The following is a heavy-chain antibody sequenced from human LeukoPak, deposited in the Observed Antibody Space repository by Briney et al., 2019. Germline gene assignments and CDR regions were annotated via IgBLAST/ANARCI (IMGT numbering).Heavy chain of an antibody. J-gene: IGHJ4*02. CDR1: GGSFSGYY. D-gene: IGHD4-23*01. V-gene: IGHV4-34*01. CDR3: ARGVTLLYYFDY. Sequence: SSETLSLTCAVYGGSFSGYYWSWIRQPPGKGLEWIGEINHSGSTNYNPSLKSRVTISVDTSKNQFSLKLRSVTAADTAVYYCARGVTLLYYFDYWGQGTLVTVSS. CDR2: INHSGST.